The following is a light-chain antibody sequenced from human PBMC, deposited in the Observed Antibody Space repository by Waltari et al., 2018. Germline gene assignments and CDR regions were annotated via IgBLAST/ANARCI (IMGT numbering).Light chain of an antibody. CDR3: QQHGTLPAT. CDR2: RAS. Sequence: EIVLTQSPGTASLSPGERVTLSCRASQSVGSSSLSWYQQKPGKAPGLVIYRASRRATGIPDRFSGSGSGTDFSLTISRLEPEDCAVYYCQQHGTLPATFGQGTKVEIK. V-gene: IGKV3-20*01. J-gene: IGKJ1*01. CDR1: QSVGSSS.